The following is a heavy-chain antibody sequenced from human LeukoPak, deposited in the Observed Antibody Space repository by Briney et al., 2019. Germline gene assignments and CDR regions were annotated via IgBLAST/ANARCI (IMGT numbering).Heavy chain of an antibody. D-gene: IGHD3-3*01. CDR2: ISGSGGST. V-gene: IGHV3-23*01. CDR1: GFTFSSYA. CDR3: APDDFWSGYTHLNFDY. Sequence: GGSLRLSCAASGFTFSSYAMSWVRQAPGKGLEWVSAISGSGGSTYYADSVKGRFTISRDNSKNTPYLQMNSLRAEDTAVYYCAPDDFWSGYTHLNFDYWGQGTLVTVSS. J-gene: IGHJ4*02.